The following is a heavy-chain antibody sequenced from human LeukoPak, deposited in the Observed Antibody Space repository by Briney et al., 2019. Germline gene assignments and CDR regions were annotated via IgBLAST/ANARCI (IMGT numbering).Heavy chain of an antibody. Sequence: GGSLRLSCAASGFGVSTNYMSWVRQAPGKGLEWVSSISSSSYIYYADSVRGRFTMSRDNAKNSLYLQMNSLRAEDTAVYYCARVLEAASFDYWGQGTPVTVSS. CDR1: GFGVSTNY. J-gene: IGHJ4*02. CDR2: ISSSSYI. CDR3: ARVLEAASFDY. V-gene: IGHV3-69-1*01. D-gene: IGHD6-13*01.